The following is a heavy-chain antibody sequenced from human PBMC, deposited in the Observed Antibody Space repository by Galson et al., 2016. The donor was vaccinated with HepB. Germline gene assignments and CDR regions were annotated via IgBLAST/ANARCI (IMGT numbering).Heavy chain of an antibody. D-gene: IGHD3-22*01. CDR2: VTGTGEST. J-gene: IGHJ4*02. CDR3: ANVSPYYYDKSGYY. CDR1: GFSFNDRA. Sequence: SLRLSCATSGFSFNDRAMSWVRQAPGRGLEWVSGVTGTGESTYYTDSVKGRFTISRDNSKNTLYLQMNSLRAEDTAIYYCANVSPYYYDKSGYYWGQGTRVTVSS. V-gene: IGHV3-23*01.